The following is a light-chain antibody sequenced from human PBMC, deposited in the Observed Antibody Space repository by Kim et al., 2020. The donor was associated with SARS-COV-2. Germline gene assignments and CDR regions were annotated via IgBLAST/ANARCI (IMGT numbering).Light chain of an antibody. Sequence: PGQTARNTCTGDALPKQYAYWYQQKPGQAPVVVIYKDSERPSGIPERFSGSSSGTTVTLTISGVQAEDEADYYCQSADSSVTYVVFGGGTQLTVL. CDR1: ALPKQY. CDR3: QSADSSVTYVV. J-gene: IGLJ2*01. CDR2: KDS. V-gene: IGLV3-25*03.